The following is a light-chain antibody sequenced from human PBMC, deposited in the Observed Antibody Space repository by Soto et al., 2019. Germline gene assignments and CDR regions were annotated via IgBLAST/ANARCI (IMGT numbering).Light chain of an antibody. CDR2: DAS. Sequence: DIQMTQSPSSLSAFVGDRVSITCQASQDISNSLNWYQEKPGKAPKLLIHDASNLKTGVPSRFSGSGSGTDFTFTISSLQAEDIATYYGQQYDDLPLTFGPGTKVDVK. CDR1: QDISNS. J-gene: IGKJ3*01. CDR3: QQYDDLPLT. V-gene: IGKV1-33*01.